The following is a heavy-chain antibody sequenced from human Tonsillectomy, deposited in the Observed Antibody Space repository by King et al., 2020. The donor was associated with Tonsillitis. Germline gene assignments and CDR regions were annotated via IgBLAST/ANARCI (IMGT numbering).Heavy chain of an antibody. CDR2: INHSGST. J-gene: IGHJ5*02. CDR3: ARRGSSRVSMVRGVGLWVDP. Sequence: VQLQQWGAGLLKPSETLSLTCAVYGGSFSGYYWSWIRQPPGKGLEWIGEINHSGSTNYNPSLKSRVTVSVDTSKNQFSLKLSSVPAADTAVYYCARRGSSRVSMVRGVGLWVDPWGQGTLVTVSS. D-gene: IGHD3-10*01. CDR1: GGSFSGYY. V-gene: IGHV4-34*01.